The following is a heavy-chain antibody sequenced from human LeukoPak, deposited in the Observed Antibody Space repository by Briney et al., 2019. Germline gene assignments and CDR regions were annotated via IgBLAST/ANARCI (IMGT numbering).Heavy chain of an antibody. V-gene: IGHV1-8*01. J-gene: IGHJ6*03. CDR2: MNPNSGNT. CDR3: ARVPSRRVVVVAATLRNYYYYMDV. CDR1: GYTFTSYD. Sequence: ASVKVSCKASGYTFTSYDMNWVRQATGQGLEWMGWMNPNSGNTGYAHKFQGRFTISSNTSIRTPYMELNSLRAEATAVYYCARVPSRRVVVVAATLRNYYYYMDVWGKGTTVTVSS. D-gene: IGHD2-15*01.